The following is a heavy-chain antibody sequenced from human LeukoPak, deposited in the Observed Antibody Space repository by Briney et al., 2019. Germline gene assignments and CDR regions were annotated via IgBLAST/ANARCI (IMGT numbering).Heavy chain of an antibody. D-gene: IGHD3-22*01. J-gene: IGHJ1*01. CDR1: GFTFSSYW. V-gene: IGHV3-74*01. CDR3: STDYYDSKAPYFQH. CDR2: INSDGSST. Sequence: PGGSLRLSCAASGFTFSSYWMHWVRQAPGKGLVWVSRINSDGSSTSYADSVKGRFTISRDNAKNTLYLQMNSLRAEDTAVYYCSTDYYDSKAPYFQHWGQGTLVTVSS.